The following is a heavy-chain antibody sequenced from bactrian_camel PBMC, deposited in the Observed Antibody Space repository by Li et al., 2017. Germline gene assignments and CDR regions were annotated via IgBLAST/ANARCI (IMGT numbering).Heavy chain of an antibody. CDR3: ATGRFGGSWNWGVPNKYNF. Sequence: VQLVESGGGSVQAGGSLRLSCTASGYPFSDHFIGWFRQAPGKEREGVAAQSRYGVSTYYADSVKGRFTISRDNAKNTLYLQTNSLKPEDTATYYCATGRFGGSWNWGVPNKYNFWGQGTQVTVS. V-gene: IGHV3S59*01. J-gene: IGHJ4*01. D-gene: IGHD2*01. CDR1: GYPFSDHF. CDR2: QSRYGVST.